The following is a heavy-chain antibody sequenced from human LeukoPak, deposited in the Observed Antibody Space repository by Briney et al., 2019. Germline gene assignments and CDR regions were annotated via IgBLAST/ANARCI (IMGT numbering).Heavy chain of an antibody. CDR3: ARDWHYDFWSGYYGYYYYGMDV. J-gene: IGHJ6*02. Sequence: ASVKVSCKASGYTFTSYGISWVRQAPGQGLEWMGWISAYNGNTNYAQKLQGRVTMTTDTSTSTAYMELSSLRSEDTAVYYCARDWHYDFWSGYYGYYYYGMDVWGQGTTVTVSS. CDR1: GYTFTSYG. D-gene: IGHD3-3*01. CDR2: ISAYNGNT. V-gene: IGHV1-18*01.